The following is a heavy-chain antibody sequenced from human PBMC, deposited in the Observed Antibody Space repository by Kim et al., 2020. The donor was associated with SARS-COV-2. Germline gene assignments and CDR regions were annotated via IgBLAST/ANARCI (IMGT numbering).Heavy chain of an antibody. Sequence: GGSLRLSCAASGFTFSSYAMSWVRQAPGKGLEWVSAISGSGGSTYYADSVKGRFTISRDNSKNTLYLQMNSLRAEDTAVYYCAKGGDSGYYRSLPYYFDYWGQGTLVTVSS. J-gene: IGHJ4*02. V-gene: IGHV3-23*01. CDR3: AKGGDSGYYRSLPYYFDY. D-gene: IGHD3-22*01. CDR2: ISGSGGST. CDR1: GFTFSSYA.